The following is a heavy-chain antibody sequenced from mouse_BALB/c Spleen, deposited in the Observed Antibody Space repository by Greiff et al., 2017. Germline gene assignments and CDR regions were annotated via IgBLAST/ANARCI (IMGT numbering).Heavy chain of an antibody. V-gene: IGHV2-2*02. CDR2: IWSGGST. CDR1: GFSLTSYG. CDR3: ARNGGTARASAWFAY. J-gene: IGHJ3*01. Sequence: VQLQESGPGLVQPSQSLSITCTVSGFSLTSYGVHWVRQSPGKGLEWLGVIWSGGSTDYNAAFISRLSISKDNSKSQVFFKMNSLQANDTAIYYCARNGGTARASAWFAYWGQGTLVTVSA. D-gene: IGHD3-2*01.